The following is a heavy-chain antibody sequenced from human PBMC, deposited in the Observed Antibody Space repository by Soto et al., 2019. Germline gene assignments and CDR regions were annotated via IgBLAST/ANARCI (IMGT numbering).Heavy chain of an antibody. V-gene: IGHV4-4*02. J-gene: IGHJ4*02. CDR3: ARVYNWSDSRY. CDR2: IFHSGSN. D-gene: IGHD1-20*01. CDR1: GDSIRSNDW. Sequence: QVQLQESGPGLVKPSGTLSLTCVVSGDSIRSNDWWCWVRPPPGKGLEWIGIIFHSGSNHYNPSRNTQVPTPGDKAKNQFYLTLISVTAADTAVYSWARVYNWSDSRYWGQGTLGTVSS.